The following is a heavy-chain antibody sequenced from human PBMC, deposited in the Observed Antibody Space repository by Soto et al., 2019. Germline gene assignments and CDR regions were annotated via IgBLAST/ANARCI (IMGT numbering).Heavy chain of an antibody. V-gene: IGHV4-34*01. CDR3: ARGRYDY. CDR2: INHSGST. Sequence: PSETLSLTCAVYGGSFRCYYWSWIRQPPGKGLEWIGEINHSGSTNYNPSLKSRVTISVDTSKNQFSLKLSSVTAADTAVYYCARGRYDYWGQGTLVTVSS. CDR1: GGSFRCYY. J-gene: IGHJ4*02.